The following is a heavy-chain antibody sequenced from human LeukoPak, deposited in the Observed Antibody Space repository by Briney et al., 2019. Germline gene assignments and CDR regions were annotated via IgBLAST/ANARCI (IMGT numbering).Heavy chain of an antibody. CDR3: ATPCLMVPLYGDYTDY. J-gene: IGHJ4*02. CDR1: GFTFSSYA. V-gene: IGHV3-23*01. CDR2: ISGSGGST. D-gene: IGHD3-16*01. Sequence: PGGSLRLSCAASGFTFSSYAMSWVRQAPGKGLEWVSAISGSGGSTYYAGSVKGRFTISRDNAKNSLYLQMNSLRAEDTAVYYCATPCLMVPLYGDYTDYWGQGTLVTVSS.